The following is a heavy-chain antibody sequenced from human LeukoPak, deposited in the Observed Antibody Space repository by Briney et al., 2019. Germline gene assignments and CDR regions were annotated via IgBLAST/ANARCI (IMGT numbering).Heavy chain of an antibody. CDR3: ARGDYSKYGGAFDI. J-gene: IGHJ3*02. Sequence: GGSLRLSCAASGFTFSTYGMHWVRQAPGKGLEWVAVMSYDENSKFYADSVKGRFTTSKDNSKNTLYLQMNSLRVEDTAVYYCARGDYSKYGGAFDIWGQGTMVTVSS. D-gene: IGHD4-11*01. CDR2: MSYDENSK. CDR1: GFTFSTYG. V-gene: IGHV3-30*03.